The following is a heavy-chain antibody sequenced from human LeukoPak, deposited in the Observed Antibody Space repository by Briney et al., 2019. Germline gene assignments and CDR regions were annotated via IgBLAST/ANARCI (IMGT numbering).Heavy chain of an antibody. D-gene: IGHD3-3*01. V-gene: IGHV3-7*01. CDR2: INQDGSQT. CDR1: GFTSGHIFTDYW. Sequence: GGSLRLSCVASGFTSGHIFTDYWMTWVRQVPGKGLEWVANINQDGSQTYYLDSVKARFTISRDNAKNSLYLQMNSLRAEDTAVYYCARTPPVYYDFWSGYYTGEADYWGQGTLVTVSS. J-gene: IGHJ4*02. CDR3: ARTPPVYYDFWSGYYTGEADY.